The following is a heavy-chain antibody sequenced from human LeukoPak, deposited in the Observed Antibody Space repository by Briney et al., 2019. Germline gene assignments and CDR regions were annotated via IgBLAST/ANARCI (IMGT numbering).Heavy chain of an antibody. D-gene: IGHD3-22*01. Sequence: ASVKVSCKVSGYTLTELSMHWVRQAPGKGLEWMGGFDPEDGETIYAQKFQGIVTMTEDTSTDTAYMELSSLRSEDTAVYYCATVISGVVITTRKYFQHWGQGTLVTVSS. CDR1: GYTLTELS. CDR3: ATVISGVVITTRKYFQH. V-gene: IGHV1-24*01. J-gene: IGHJ1*01. CDR2: FDPEDGET.